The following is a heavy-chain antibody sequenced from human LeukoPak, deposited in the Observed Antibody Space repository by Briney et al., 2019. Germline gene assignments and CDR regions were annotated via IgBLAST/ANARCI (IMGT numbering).Heavy chain of an antibody. J-gene: IGHJ4*02. D-gene: IGHD3-16*01. CDR1: GGSISSYY. Sequence: SETLSLTCTVSGGSISSYYWSWIRQPPGKGLEWIGYIYYSGSTNYNPSLKSRVTISVDTSKNQFSLKLSSVTAADTAVYYCARHLGMMGGTLDYWGQGTLVTVSS. V-gene: IGHV4-59*08. CDR2: IYYSGST. CDR3: ARHLGMMGGTLDY.